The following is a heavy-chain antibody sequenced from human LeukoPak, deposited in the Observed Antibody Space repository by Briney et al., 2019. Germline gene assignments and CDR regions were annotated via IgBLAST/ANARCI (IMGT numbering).Heavy chain of an antibody. CDR1: GFTFSNAW. CDR2: ISTGSTTI. J-gene: IGHJ3*02. Sequence: PGGSLRLSCAASGFTFSNAWMSWVRQAPGKGLEWVSYISTGSTTIYYADSVKGRFTISRDNAKKSLYLQMNSLRAEDTAVYYCARRGDYDAFDIWGQGTMVTVSS. D-gene: IGHD4-17*01. CDR3: ARRGDYDAFDI. V-gene: IGHV3-48*01.